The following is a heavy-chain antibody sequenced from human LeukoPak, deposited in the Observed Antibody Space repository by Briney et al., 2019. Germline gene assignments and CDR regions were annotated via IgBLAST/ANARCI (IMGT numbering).Heavy chain of an antibody. CDR1: GFTFSSYA. V-gene: IGHV3-30*04. J-gene: IGHJ6*03. CDR3: ARGESGYSYGWHFYYYYMDV. CDR2: ISYDGSNK. D-gene: IGHD5-18*01. Sequence: GSLRLSCAASGFTFSSYAMHWVRQAPGKGLEWVAVISYDGSNKYYADSVKGRFTISRDNSKNTLYLQMKSLRAEDTAVYYCARGESGYSYGWHFYYYYMDVWGKGTTVTASS.